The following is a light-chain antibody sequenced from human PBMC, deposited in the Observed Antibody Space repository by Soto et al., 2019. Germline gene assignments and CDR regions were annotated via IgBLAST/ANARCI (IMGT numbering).Light chain of an antibody. V-gene: IGKV1-39*01. CDR3: QQSYSTPRT. J-gene: IGKJ1*01. CDR2: AAS. CDR1: QSISSY. Sequence: DIQMTQSPSSLSASVGDRVTITCRASQSISSYLNWYQQKPGKAPKLLIYAASSLQSGVPSRFSGSGSGTAFTLTISSLQPEDVATYYCQQSYSTPRTFGQGTKGEL.